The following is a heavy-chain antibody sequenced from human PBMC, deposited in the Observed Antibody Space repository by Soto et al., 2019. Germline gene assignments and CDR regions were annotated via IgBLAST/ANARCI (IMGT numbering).Heavy chain of an antibody. J-gene: IGHJ5*02. Sequence: QVQLQQWGAGLLKPSETLSLTCVVYGGSFSGYYWSWIRQSPGKGLEWIGGINHRGSTNYNPSLESRVTISVYTSKNQFSLTLPSVTAADTALYYCARDGFCTSTTCRVGNWFDPWGQGTLVTVSS. D-gene: IGHD2-2*01. CDR1: GGSFSGYY. CDR2: INHRGST. CDR3: ARDGFCTSTTCRVGNWFDP. V-gene: IGHV4-34*01.